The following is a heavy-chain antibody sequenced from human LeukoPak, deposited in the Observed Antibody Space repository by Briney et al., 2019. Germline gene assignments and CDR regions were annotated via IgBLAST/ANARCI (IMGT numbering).Heavy chain of an antibody. CDR1: GYTFTSYG. V-gene: IGHV1-18*01. CDR3: ARGRDGWYFDL. J-gene: IGHJ2*01. Sequence: ASMKVSCKASGYTFTSYGISWVRQAPGQELEWMGWISAYNGNTNYAQKLQGRVTITTDESTSTAYMELSSLRSEDTAVYYCARGRDGWYFDLWGRGTLVTVSS. CDR2: ISAYNGNT.